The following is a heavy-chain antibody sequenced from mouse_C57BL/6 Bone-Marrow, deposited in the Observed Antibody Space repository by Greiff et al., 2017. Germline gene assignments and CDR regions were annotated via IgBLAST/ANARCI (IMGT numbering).Heavy chain of an antibody. D-gene: IGHD1-1*01. J-gene: IGHJ3*01. Sequence: DVKLVESGGGLVQSGRSLRLSCATSGFTFSDFYMEWVRQAPGKGLEWIAASRNKANDYTTEYSASVKGRFIVSRDTSQSILYLQMNALRAEDTAIYYCARDDTTVPFAYWGQGTLVTVSA. V-gene: IGHV7-1*01. CDR3: ARDDTTVPFAY. CDR2: SRNKANDYTT. CDR1: GFTFSDFY.